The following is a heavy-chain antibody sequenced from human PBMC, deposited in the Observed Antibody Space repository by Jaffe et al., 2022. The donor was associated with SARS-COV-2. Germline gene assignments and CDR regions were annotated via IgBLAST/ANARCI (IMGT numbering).Heavy chain of an antibody. V-gene: IGHV3-21*01. J-gene: IGHJ6*02. CDR1: GFTFSSYS. D-gene: IGHD2-15*01. CDR3: AWKAATPPLRGRGYYYGMDV. CDR2: ISSSSSYI. Sequence: EVQLVESGGGLVKPGGSLRLSCAASGFTFSSYSMNWVRQAPGKGLEWVSSISSSSSYIYYADSVKGRFTISRDNAKNSLYLQMNSLRAEDTAVYYCAWKAATPPLRGRGYYYGMDVWGQGTTVTVSS.